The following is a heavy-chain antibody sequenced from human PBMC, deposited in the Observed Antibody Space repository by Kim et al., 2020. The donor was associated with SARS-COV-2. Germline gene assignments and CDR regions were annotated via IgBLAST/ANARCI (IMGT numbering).Heavy chain of an antibody. Sequence: ASVTVSCKASGYTFTSYGISWVRQAPGQGLEWMGWISSYNGNTNYAQKLQGRVTMTTDTSTSTAYMELRSLRSDDTAVYYCARLYYYDSSGYYGDYWGQGTLVTVAS. D-gene: IGHD3-22*01. J-gene: IGHJ4*02. CDR3: ARLYYYDSSGYYGDY. CDR2: ISSYNGNT. V-gene: IGHV1-18*01. CDR1: GYTFTSYG.